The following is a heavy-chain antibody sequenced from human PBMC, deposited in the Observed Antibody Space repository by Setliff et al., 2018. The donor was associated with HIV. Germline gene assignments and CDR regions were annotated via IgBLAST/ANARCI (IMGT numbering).Heavy chain of an antibody. V-gene: IGHV4-39*01. CDR2: VYYSGTT. J-gene: IGHJ4*02. D-gene: IGHD3-16*02. CDR3: ARRVILSYGYYFDY. Sequence: SETLSLTCTVSGGSISSSSYYWGWVRQPPGKGLEWIGSVYYSGTTYYNPSLTSRVTISVDTSKNQFSLKLTSVTAADTALYYCARRVILSYGYYFDYWGQGTLVTVSS. CDR1: GGSISSSSYY.